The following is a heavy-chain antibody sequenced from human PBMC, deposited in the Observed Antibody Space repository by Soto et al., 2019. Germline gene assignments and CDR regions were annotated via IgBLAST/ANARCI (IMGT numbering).Heavy chain of an antibody. CDR2: ISPYNDQT. J-gene: IGHJ6*02. Sequence: ASVKVSCKASGYTFIRYGITWVRQAPGQRLEWMGWISPYNDQTIYAQKLQGRVTMTADTSTRTVYMQLRSLKSDDTVVYYCSRGGYYDNVWGKLSHYGLDVWGQGTSVTVSS. CDR1: GYTFIRYG. V-gene: IGHV1-18*01. CDR3: SRGGYYDNVWGKLSHYGLDV. D-gene: IGHD3-16*01.